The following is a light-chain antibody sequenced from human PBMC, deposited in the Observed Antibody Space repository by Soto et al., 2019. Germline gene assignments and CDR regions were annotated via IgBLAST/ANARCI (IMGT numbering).Light chain of an antibody. CDR3: CSYAGSYSYV. J-gene: IGLJ1*01. CDR2: DVS. V-gene: IGLV2-11*01. CDR1: SSDVGGYNY. Sequence: QSVLTQPRSVSGSPGQSVTISCTGTSSDVGGYNYVSWYQHHPGKAPRLIIYDVSKRPSGVPDRFSGSKSGNTASLTISGLQAEDETDYYCCSYAGSYSYVFGDGTKLTVL.